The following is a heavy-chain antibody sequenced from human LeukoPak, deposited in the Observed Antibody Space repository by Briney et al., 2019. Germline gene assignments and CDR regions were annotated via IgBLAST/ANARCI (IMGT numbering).Heavy chain of an antibody. CDR3: TRGVGQQLIPPDY. J-gene: IGHJ4*02. CDR2: IRSKTYGGTT. CDR1: GFTFGDYA. Sequence: PGGSLRLSCTASGFTFGDYAMSWFRQAPGKGLEWVGFIRSKTYGGTTGYAASVKDTFTISRDDSKSVVYLQMNSPKTEDTAFYYCTRGVGQQLIPPDYWGQGTLVTVSS. D-gene: IGHD6-13*01. V-gene: IGHV3-49*03.